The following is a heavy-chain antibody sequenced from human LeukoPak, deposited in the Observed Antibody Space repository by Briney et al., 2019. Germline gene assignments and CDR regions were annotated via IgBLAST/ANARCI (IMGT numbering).Heavy chain of an antibody. D-gene: IGHD3-22*01. CDR1: GGTFSSYA. J-gene: IGHJ4*02. V-gene: IGHV1-2*02. Sequence: GASVKVSCKASGGTFSSYAISWVRQAPGQGLEWMGWLNPNSADTHHAQNFQGRVTMTRDPSINTAYMDLSSLRSDDTAMYYCARGMRSDYLQIDYWGQGTLVTVSS. CDR2: LNPNSADT. CDR3: ARGMRSDYLQIDY.